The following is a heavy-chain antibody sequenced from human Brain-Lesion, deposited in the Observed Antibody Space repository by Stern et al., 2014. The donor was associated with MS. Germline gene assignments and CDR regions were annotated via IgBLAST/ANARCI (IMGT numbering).Heavy chain of an antibody. D-gene: IGHD3-10*01. V-gene: IGHV3-74*02. Sequence: EVHLVESGGGFVKPGGSLRLSCAASGFTFSNYWMHWVRQASGKGLVWVSRVNNDGRRTSYADSVKGRFTMSRDNAKNTLYLQMNSLRVEDTAIYYCARGERWFDSWGQGTLVTVSS. CDR1: GFTFSNYW. J-gene: IGHJ5*01. CDR3: ARGERWFDS. CDR2: VNNDGRRT.